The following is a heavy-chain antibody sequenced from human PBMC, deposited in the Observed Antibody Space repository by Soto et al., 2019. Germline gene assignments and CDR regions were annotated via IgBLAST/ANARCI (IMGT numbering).Heavy chain of an antibody. CDR3: AKVQGPAYVYIWGSYRLPSDY. Sequence: PGGSLRLSCAASGFTFSSYAMSWVRQAPGKGLEWVSAISGSGGSTYYADSVKGRFTISRDNSKNTLYLQMNSLRAEDTAVYYCAKVQGPAYVYIWGSYRLPSDYWGQGTLVTVSS. CDR2: ISGSGGST. D-gene: IGHD3-16*02. J-gene: IGHJ4*02. V-gene: IGHV3-23*01. CDR1: GFTFSSYA.